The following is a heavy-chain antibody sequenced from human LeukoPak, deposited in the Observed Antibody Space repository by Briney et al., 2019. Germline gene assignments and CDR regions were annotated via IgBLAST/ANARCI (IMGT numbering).Heavy chain of an antibody. CDR3: AKSRSSSSTSCYNY. J-gene: IGHJ4*02. CDR2: ISGSGAST. CDR1: GFTFSSYA. V-gene: IGHV3-23*01. D-gene: IGHD2-2*02. Sequence: PGGSLRLSCAASGFTFSSYALNWVRQAPGKGLEWVSAISGSGASTYYADSVKDRFALSRDDSKNTLYLQMNSLRAEDTAVYYCAKSRSSSSTSCYNYWGQGTLVTVSS.